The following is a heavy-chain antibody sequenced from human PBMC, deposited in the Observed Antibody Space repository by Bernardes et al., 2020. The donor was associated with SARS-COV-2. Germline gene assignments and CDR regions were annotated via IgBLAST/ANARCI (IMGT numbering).Heavy chain of an antibody. Sequence: APVKVFRKASGYTFTRYGISWVRQAPGQGLEWMGWNSAYNGNTNYAQRLQGRVTMTTDTSTSTAYMELRSLRSDDTAVYYCARDPYGQSGDYWGQGTLLTVSS. CDR2: NSAYNGNT. CDR1: GYTFTRYG. V-gene: IGHV1-18*01. J-gene: IGHJ4*02. CDR3: ARDPYGQSGDY. D-gene: IGHD3-10*01.